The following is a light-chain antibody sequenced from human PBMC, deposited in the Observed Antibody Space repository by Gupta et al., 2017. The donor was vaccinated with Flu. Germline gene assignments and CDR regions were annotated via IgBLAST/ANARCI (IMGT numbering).Light chain of an antibody. CDR2: ENN. V-gene: IGLV1-51*02. CDR1: SSNIGNNN. Sequence: QPVLTQPPSVSAAPGQKVTTSCFGSSSNIGNNNVSWYQQLPGTAPKLLIYENNKRPSGIPDRFSGSKSGTSATLGITGLQAGDEADYYCRTWDSSLDAGVFGGGTKLTVL. J-gene: IGLJ2*01. CDR3: RTWDSSLDAGV.